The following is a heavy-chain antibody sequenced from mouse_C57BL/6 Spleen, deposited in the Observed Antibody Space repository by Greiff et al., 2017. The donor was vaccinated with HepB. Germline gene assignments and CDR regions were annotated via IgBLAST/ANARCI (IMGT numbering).Heavy chain of an antibody. Sequence: VQLKQSGAELVRPGASVKLSCTASGFNIKDDYMHWVKQRPEQGLEWIGWIDPENGDTEYASKFQGKATITADTSSNTAYLQRSSLASEDTAVYYCTSTGSNWGAWFAYWGQGTLVTVSA. CDR1: GFNIKDDY. V-gene: IGHV14-4*01. CDR2: IDPENGDT. D-gene: IGHD4-1*01. J-gene: IGHJ3*01. CDR3: TSTGSNWGAWFAY.